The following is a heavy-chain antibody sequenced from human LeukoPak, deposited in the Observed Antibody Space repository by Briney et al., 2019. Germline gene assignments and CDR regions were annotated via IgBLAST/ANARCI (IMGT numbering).Heavy chain of an antibody. V-gene: IGHV3-53*01. Sequence: QPGGSLRLSCAGSGFTVSSSYMSWVRQAPGKGLEWVSVLYSSGGAYYADSVKGRFTISRDNSKNTLYLQMNNLRADDTAVYYCARGDSGGSGKTFDYWGQGTLVIVSS. CDR3: ARGDSGGSGKTFDY. J-gene: IGHJ4*02. CDR2: LYSSGGA. D-gene: IGHD3-10*01. CDR1: GFTVSSSY.